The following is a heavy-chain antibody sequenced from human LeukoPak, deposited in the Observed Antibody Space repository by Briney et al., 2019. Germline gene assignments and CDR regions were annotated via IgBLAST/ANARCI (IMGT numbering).Heavy chain of an antibody. V-gene: IGHV4-39*07. CDR1: GGSISSSNYY. J-gene: IGHJ4*02. CDR2: IYYSGST. D-gene: IGHD6-13*01. Sequence: PSETLSLTCTVSGGSISSSNYYWGWIRQPPGKGLEWIGSIYYSGSTYYNPSLKSRVTISVDTSKNQFSLKLSSVTAADTAVYYCARDRVGSWERGGFDYWGQGTLVTVSS. CDR3: ARDRVGSWERGGFDY.